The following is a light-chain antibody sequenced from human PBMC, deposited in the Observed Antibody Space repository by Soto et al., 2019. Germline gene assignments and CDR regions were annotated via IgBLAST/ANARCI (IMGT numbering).Light chain of an antibody. CDR2: AAS. J-gene: IGKJ1*01. CDR1: QSISRY. V-gene: IGKV1-39*01. CDR3: QQNYRATPWT. Sequence: DIQLTQSPSSLSASVGDRITITCRASQSISRYLNWYQHKPGKAPKLLINAASSLERGVPSRCSGGGSGTDFTLNFSSLQPDDFATYYCQQNYRATPWTFGQGTKVDIK.